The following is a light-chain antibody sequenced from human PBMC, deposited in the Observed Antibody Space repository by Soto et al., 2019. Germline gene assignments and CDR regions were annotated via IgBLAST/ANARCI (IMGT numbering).Light chain of an antibody. CDR1: QSVLYSSNNKNY. Sequence: DSLMTHSPDSLAVSLGERATINCKSSQSVLYSSNNKNYLAWYQQKPGQPPKLLIYWASTRESGVPDRFSGSGSGTDFTLTISSLQAEDVAVYYCQQYYSTPLTFGGGAKV. V-gene: IGKV4-1*01. CDR2: WAS. CDR3: QQYYSTPLT. J-gene: IGKJ4*01.